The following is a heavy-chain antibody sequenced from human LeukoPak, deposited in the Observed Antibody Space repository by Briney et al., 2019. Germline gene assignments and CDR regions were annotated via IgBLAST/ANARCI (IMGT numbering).Heavy chain of an antibody. D-gene: IGHD5-12*01. CDR1: GYTFTSYD. CDR2: LNPNSGST. Sequence: ASVKVSCKASGYTFTSYDINWVRQATGQGLEWMGWLNPNSGSTGYAQKFQGRVTITRNTSISTAYMELSGLRSEDTAVYYCARGRSTGYPYYFEYWGQGTLVTVSS. J-gene: IGHJ4*02. CDR3: ARGRSTGYPYYFEY. V-gene: IGHV1-8*03.